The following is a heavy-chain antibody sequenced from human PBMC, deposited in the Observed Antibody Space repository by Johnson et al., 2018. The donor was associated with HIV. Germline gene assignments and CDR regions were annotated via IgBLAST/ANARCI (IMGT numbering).Heavy chain of an antibody. D-gene: IGHD2-8*01. J-gene: IGHJ3*02. Sequence: QVQLVESGGGVVQPGRSLRLSCAASGFTFSSYAMHWVRQAPGKGLEWVAVISYDGSNKYYADSVNGRFAISRDNSKDTQYLQMNSLRSEDTAVYYCARDRGGQLYAWAFDIWGQGTMVAVS. CDR1: GFTFSSYA. V-gene: IGHV3-30*09. CDR2: ISYDGSNK. CDR3: ARDRGGQLYAWAFDI.